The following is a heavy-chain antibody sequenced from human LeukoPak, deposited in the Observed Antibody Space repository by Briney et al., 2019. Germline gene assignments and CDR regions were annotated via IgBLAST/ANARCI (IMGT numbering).Heavy chain of an antibody. D-gene: IGHD4-17*01. CDR3: ARDWDGDGDY. V-gene: IGHV3-21*01. Sequence: GGSLRLSCAASGFTFSDHYMNWVRQAPGKGLEWVSSISSSSSYIYYADSVKGRFTISRDNAKNSLYLQMNSLRAEDTAVYYCARDWDGDGDYWGQGTLVTVSS. J-gene: IGHJ4*02. CDR1: GFTFSDHY. CDR2: ISSSSSYI.